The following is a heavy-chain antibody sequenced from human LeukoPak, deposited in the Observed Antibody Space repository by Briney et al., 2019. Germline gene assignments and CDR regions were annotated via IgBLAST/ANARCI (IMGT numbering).Heavy chain of an antibody. CDR2: ISTSSNTI. J-gene: IGHJ5*02. Sequence: GGSLRLSCAASGFTFSSYSMNWVRQAPGKGLEWVSYISTSSNTIHYADSVKGRFTISRDNAKNSLYLQMNSLRDGDTAVYYCARDRGTSGYLPWGQGTLVTVSS. CDR1: GFTFSSYS. V-gene: IGHV3-48*02. CDR3: ARDRGTSGYLP. D-gene: IGHD3-22*01.